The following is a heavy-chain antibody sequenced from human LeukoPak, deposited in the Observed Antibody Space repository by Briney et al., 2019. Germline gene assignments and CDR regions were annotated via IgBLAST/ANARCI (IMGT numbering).Heavy chain of an antibody. J-gene: IGHJ3*02. CDR1: AGSISSGGYH. V-gene: IGHV4-31*03. D-gene: IGHD4-17*01. CDR3: ARDLMLTSGAFDI. CDR2: IYFSGST. Sequence: SETLSLTCTVSAGSISSGGYHWSWIRQHPGKGLEWIGYIYFSGSTYYNPSLKSRVTISGDTSKNQFSLKLSSVTAADTAVYYCARDLMLTSGAFDIWGQGTMVTVSS.